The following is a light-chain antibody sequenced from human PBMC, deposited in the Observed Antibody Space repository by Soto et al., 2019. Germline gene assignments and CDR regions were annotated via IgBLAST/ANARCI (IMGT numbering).Light chain of an antibody. J-gene: IGKJ2*01. CDR1: QGISSA. CDR2: DAS. CDR3: QQFNNYPYT. Sequence: AIQLTQSPSSLSASVGDRVTISCRSSQGISSALAWYQQKPGKAPRLLINDASSLESGVPSRFSGSGSGTDFTLTISSLQPEDFATYYCQQFNNYPYTFGQGTKLEIK. V-gene: IGKV1D-13*01.